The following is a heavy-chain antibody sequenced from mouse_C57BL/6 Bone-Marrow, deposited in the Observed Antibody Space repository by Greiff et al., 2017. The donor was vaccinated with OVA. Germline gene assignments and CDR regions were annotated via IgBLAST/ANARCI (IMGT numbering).Heavy chain of an antibody. CDR2: INPYNGDT. J-gene: IGHJ3*01. V-gene: IGHV1-20*01. CDR3: ARPYYYGSRGWFAY. D-gene: IGHD1-1*01. CDR1: GYSFTGYF. Sequence: EVQLKESGPELVKPGDSVKISCKASGYSFTGYFMNWVMQSHGKSLEWIGRINPYNGDTFYNQKFKGKATLTVDKSSSTAHMELRSLTSEDSAVYYCARPYYYGSRGWFAYWGQGTLVTVSA.